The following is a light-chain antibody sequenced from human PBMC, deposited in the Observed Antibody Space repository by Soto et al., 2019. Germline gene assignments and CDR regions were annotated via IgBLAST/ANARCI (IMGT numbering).Light chain of an antibody. V-gene: IGKV1-39*01. J-gene: IGKJ1*01. CDR3: QPSYSTPPT. Sequence: DIQMTQSPASLSASVGDRVIITCRASQIIGTYLNWYRQKPGKAADLLISAASRLQSGAPSRFSGSGSGTDVTLTISSLQPEDFATYSCQPSYSTPPTFGQGTKVEVK. CDR2: AAS. CDR1: QIIGTY.